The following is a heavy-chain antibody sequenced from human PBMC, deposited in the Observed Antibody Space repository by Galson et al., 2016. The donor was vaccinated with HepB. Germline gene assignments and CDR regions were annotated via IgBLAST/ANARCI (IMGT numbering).Heavy chain of an antibody. J-gene: IGHJ6*02. CDR3: TRLRFFSAAKYFYVMDF. Sequence: QSGAEVKKPGESLKISCKGSGSSFASYWIGWVRQMPGKGLEYMGITFPGDSDTTYSPSFQGQVTISVDKSISTAYLQWSSLEASDTAMYYCTRLRFFSAAKYFYVMDFWGQGTTVTVSS. V-gene: IGHV5-51*01. CDR1: GSSFASYW. CDR2: TFPGDSDT. D-gene: IGHD2/OR15-2a*01.